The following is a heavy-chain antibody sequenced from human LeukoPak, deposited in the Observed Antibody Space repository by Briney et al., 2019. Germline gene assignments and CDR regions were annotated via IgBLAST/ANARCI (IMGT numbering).Heavy chain of an antibody. CDR2: INPSSGGT. J-gene: IGHJ4*02. CDR3: ARSVLTAYLINDY. CDR1: GYTFTGYY. D-gene: IGHD3-9*01. Sequence: ASVKLSCKASGYTFTGYYMHWVRQAPGQGLEWMGWINPSSGGTNYAQKFQGGVTMTRDTSISTAYMDLYRLTSDDTAVYYCARSVLTAYLINDYWGQGTLVTVSS. V-gene: IGHV1-2*02.